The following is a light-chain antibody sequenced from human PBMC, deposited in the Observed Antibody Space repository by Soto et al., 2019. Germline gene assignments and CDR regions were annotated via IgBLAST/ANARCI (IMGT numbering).Light chain of an antibody. V-gene: IGKV3-20*01. J-gene: IGKJ1*01. CDR1: QSVSSNS. Sequence: EIVLTQSPGTLALSPGERATVSCRASQSVSSNSLAWYQQKPGQAPKLLIHGASNRATGIPDRFSGSGSGTDFTLTISRLEPEDFAMYSCLQYGSLPWTFGQGTKVEIK. CDR2: GAS. CDR3: LQYGSLPWT.